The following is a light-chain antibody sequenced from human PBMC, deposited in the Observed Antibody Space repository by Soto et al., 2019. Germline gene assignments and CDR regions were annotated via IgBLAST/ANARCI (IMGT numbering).Light chain of an antibody. CDR1: SSDVGAYNY. CDR2: EVG. V-gene: IGLV2-14*01. J-gene: IGLJ2*01. CDR3: SSYTRSNTLVI. Sequence: QSALTQPASVSGSPGQSITISCTGTSSDVGAYNYVSWYQQHPGKAPKLMIYEVGNRPSGVSNRFSGSKFGNTASLTISGLQAEDEADYYCSSYTRSNTLVIFGGGTKLTVL.